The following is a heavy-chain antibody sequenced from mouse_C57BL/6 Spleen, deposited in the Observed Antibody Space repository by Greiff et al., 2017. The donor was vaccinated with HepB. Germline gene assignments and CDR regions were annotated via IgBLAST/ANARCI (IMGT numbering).Heavy chain of an antibody. CDR1: GFTFSDYG. V-gene: IGHV5-17*01. Sequence: DVQLVESGGGLVKPGGSLKLSCAASGFTFSDYGMHWVRQAPEKGLEWVAYISSGSSTIYYADTVKGRFTISRDNAKNTLFLQMTSLRSEDTAMYYCARVITTVVADAMDYWGQGTSVTVSS. CDR2: ISSGSSTI. J-gene: IGHJ4*01. D-gene: IGHD1-1*01. CDR3: ARVITTVVADAMDY.